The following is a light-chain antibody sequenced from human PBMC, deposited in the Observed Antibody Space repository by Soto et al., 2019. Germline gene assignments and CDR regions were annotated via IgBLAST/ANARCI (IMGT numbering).Light chain of an antibody. Sequence: EIVMTRSPATLSVSPGERATLSCRASQSVSSLLAWYQQKPRQAPRLLIYDTSTRATGIPARFSDSGSGTDFTLTISSLQSEDFAIYYCQQYNIWPYTFGQGTKVDIK. V-gene: IGKV3-15*01. CDR3: QQYNIWPYT. J-gene: IGKJ2*01. CDR2: DTS. CDR1: QSVSSL.